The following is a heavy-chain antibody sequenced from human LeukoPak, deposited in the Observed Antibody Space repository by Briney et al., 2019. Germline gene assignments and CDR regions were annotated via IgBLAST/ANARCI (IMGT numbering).Heavy chain of an antibody. Sequence: SQTLSLTCTVSGGSISSGGYYWSWIRQHPGKGLEWIVYIYYSGSTYYNPSLKSRVTISVDTSKNQFSLKLSSVTAADTAVYYCASSRFRGGSYRSLGPDVWGQGTTVTVSS. CDR2: IYYSGST. D-gene: IGHD3-16*02. J-gene: IGHJ6*02. V-gene: IGHV4-31*03. CDR3: ASSRFRGGSYRSLGPDV. CDR1: GGSISSGGYY.